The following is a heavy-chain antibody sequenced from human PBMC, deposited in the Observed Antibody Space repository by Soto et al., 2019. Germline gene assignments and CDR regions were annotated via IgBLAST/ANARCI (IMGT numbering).Heavy chain of an antibody. V-gene: IGHV3-9*01. D-gene: IGHD4-17*01. CDR2: ISGDSGSI. CDR1: GFTFEDYG. Sequence: EVQLVEAGGGLVQPGWSLRLSYAASGFTFEDYGMNWVRQAPGNGLEWDSGISGDSGSIGYADSVKRRFTISRDNAKKSLYLHMNSLRTEDTAWYFCAKAKVTRYYYYYGMDVWVQGTTVTVSS. CDR3: AKAKVTRYYYYYGMDV. J-gene: IGHJ6*02.